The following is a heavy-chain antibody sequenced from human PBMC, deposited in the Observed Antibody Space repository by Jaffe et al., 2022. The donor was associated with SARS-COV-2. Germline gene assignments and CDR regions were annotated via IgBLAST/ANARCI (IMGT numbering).Heavy chain of an antibody. J-gene: IGHJ6*03. CDR2: INTNTGNP. V-gene: IGHV7-4-1*02. D-gene: IGHD5-18*01. Sequence: QVQLVQSGSELKKPGASVKVSCKASGYTFTSYAMNWVRQAPGQGLEWMGWINTNTGNPTYAQGFTGRFVFSLDTSVSTAYLQISSLKAEDTAVYYCARVAGQVDTAMATYYYYYMDVWGKGTTVTVSS. CDR3: ARVAGQVDTAMATYYYYYMDV. CDR1: GYTFTSYA.